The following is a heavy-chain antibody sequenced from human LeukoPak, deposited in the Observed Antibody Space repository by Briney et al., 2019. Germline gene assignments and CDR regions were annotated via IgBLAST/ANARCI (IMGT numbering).Heavy chain of an antibody. CDR2: IIPIFGTA. CDR1: GGTFSSYA. J-gene: IGHJ3*02. V-gene: IGHV1-69*13. Sequence: SVKVSCKASGGTFSSYAISWVRQAPGQGLEWMGGIIPIFGTANYAQKFRGRVTITADESTSTAYMELSSLRSEDTAVYYCAREIGGSGSYAKYDAFDIWGQGTMVTVSS. CDR3: AREIGGSGSYAKYDAFDI. D-gene: IGHD3-10*01.